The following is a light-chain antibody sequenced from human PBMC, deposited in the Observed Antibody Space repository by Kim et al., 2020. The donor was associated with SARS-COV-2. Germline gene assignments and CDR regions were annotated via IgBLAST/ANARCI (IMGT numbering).Light chain of an antibody. CDR3: QHSYSNSWT. CDR2: AAS. CDR1: QTISTY. Sequence: DIQMTQSPSSLSASVGDTVTITCRASQTISTYLNWYQQKPGRAPNLLISAASTLQRGVPSRFSGSGSGTVFTLTIGSLQPEDFATYFCQHSYSNSWTFGQGTKVDIK. V-gene: IGKV1-39*01. J-gene: IGKJ1*01.